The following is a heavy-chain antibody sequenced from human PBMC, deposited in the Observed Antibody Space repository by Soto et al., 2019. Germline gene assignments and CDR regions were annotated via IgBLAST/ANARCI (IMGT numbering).Heavy chain of an antibody. Sequence: GGSLRLSCAASGFTFSSYNINWVRMAPGKGLEWVSSISSGSSYIYYADSVRGRFTISRDNAKNSLYLQMTSLRAEDTAVYYCARVADVHISMMKAPKSYFDYWGQGTLVTVSS. CDR2: ISSGSSYI. J-gene: IGHJ4*02. CDR3: ARVADVHISMMKAPKSYFDY. V-gene: IGHV3-21*01. D-gene: IGHD3-22*01. CDR1: GFTFSSYN.